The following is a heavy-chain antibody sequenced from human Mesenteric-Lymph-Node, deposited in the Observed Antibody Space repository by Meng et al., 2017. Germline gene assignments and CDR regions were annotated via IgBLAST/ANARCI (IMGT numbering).Heavy chain of an antibody. V-gene: IGHV2-5*01. CDR2: IYWNDDK. Sequence: SGPTLVKPTQTLTLTCTFSGFSLSTSGVGVGWIRQTPGKALEWLALIYWNDDKRYSPSLKSRLTITKDTSKNQVVLTMTNMDPVDTATYYCAHGSTSPPVLLWFGEFHDAFDIWGQGTMVTVSS. J-gene: IGHJ3*02. D-gene: IGHD3-10*01. CDR1: GFSLSTSGVG. CDR3: AHGSTSPPVLLWFGEFHDAFDI.